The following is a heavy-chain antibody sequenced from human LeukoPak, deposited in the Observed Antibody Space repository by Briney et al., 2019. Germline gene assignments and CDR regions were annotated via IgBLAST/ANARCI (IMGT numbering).Heavy chain of an antibody. CDR3: ARGRGYCSGGSCYSRRPNWFDP. V-gene: IGHV4-34*01. CDR1: GGSFSGYY. D-gene: IGHD2-15*01. CDR2: INHSGST. J-gene: IGHJ5*02. Sequence: SETLSLTCAVYGGSFSGYYWSWIRQPPGKGLEWIGEINHSGSTNYNPSLKSRVTISVDTSKNQFSLKLSSVTAADTAVYYCARGRGYCSGGSCYSRRPNWFDPRGQGTLVTVSS.